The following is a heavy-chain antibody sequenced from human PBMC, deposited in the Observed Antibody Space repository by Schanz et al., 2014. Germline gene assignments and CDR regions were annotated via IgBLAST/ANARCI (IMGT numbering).Heavy chain of an antibody. J-gene: IGHJ4*02. Sequence: EVQLLESGGGLVQPGGSLRLSCAASGFTFSSYAMSWVRQAPGKGLEWVSAISGGGGTTYYADSVKGRFTISRDNSKNTVYLQMNSLRPGDTAVYYCARIGGSVFDYWAQGTLVTVSS. CDR3: ARIGGSVFDY. D-gene: IGHD3-10*01. V-gene: IGHV3-23*01. CDR2: ISGGGGTT. CDR1: GFTFSSYA.